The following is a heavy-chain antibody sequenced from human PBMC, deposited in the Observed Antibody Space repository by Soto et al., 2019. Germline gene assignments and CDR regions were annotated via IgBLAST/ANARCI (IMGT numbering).Heavy chain of an antibody. V-gene: IGHV6-1*01. Sequence: PSQTLSLTCVISGDSLSSDSAAWNWIRQSPSRGLEWLGRTYYRSQWYNDYAVSVKSRITINPDTSKNQFSLQLNSVTPEDTAVYYCARDREGYCSSSTCYQTPQYFYGMDVWGQGTTVTVSS. CDR2: TYYRSQWYN. CDR1: GDSLSSDSAA. J-gene: IGHJ6*02. CDR3: ARDREGYCSSSTCYQTPQYFYGMDV. D-gene: IGHD2-2*01.